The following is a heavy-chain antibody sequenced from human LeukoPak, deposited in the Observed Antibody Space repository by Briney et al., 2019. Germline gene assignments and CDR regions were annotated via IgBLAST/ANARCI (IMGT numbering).Heavy chain of an antibody. CDR3: ARSWDARLNFDY. CDR2: IYSGGST. CDR1: GFIVSSNY. Sequence: GGSLRLSCAASGFIVSSNYMNWVRQAPGKGLEWVSVIYSGGSTYYADSVKGRFTISRDNSKNTVNLQMNDLRAEDTAVYYSARSWDARLNFDYWGQGTLVTVSS. V-gene: IGHV3-66*02. J-gene: IGHJ4*02. D-gene: IGHD1-26*01.